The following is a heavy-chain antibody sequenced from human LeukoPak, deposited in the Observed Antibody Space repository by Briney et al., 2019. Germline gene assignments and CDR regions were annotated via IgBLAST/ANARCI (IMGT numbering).Heavy chain of an antibody. CDR3: ARGGYYYGSGSPNWFDP. CDR2: IYYSGST. D-gene: IGHD3-10*01. V-gene: IGHV4-31*03. CDR1: GGSISSGGYY. Sequence: SETLSLTCTVSGGSISSGGYYWSWLRQHPGKGLEWIGYIYYSGSTYYNPSLKSRVTISVDTSKNQFSLKLSSVTAADTAVYYCARGGYYYGSGSPNWFDPWGQGTLVTVSS. J-gene: IGHJ5*02.